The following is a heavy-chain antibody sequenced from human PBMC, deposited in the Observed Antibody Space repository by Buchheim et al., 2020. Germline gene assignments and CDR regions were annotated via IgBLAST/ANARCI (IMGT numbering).Heavy chain of an antibody. J-gene: IGHJ5*02. V-gene: IGHV1-8*01. CDR2: MNPNSGNT. Sequence: QVQLVQSGAEVKKPGASVKVSCKASGYTFTSYDINWVRQATGQGLEWMGWMNPNSGNTGYAQKFQGRVTMTTDTSTSTMELTSLRSDDTAVYYCATSLTGDDISWGQGTL. CDR1: GYTFTSYD. D-gene: IGHD3-9*01. CDR3: ATSLTGDDIS.